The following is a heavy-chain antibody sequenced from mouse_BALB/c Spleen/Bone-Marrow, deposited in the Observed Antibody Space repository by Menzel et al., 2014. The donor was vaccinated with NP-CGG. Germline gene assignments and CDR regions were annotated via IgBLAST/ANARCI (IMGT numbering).Heavy chain of an antibody. CDR1: GFNIKDTY. CDR2: IDPANGNT. CDR3: AGLRPRFEFAY. V-gene: IGHV14-3*02. D-gene: IGHD2-4*01. J-gene: IGHJ3*01. Sequence: VQLQQSGAELVKPGASVKLSCTASGFNIKDTYMHWVKQRPEQGLEWIGRIDPANGNTKYGPKFRGKATITADPSSNTAYLQLSSLTSEDTAVYYCAGLRPRFEFAYWGQGTLVTVSA.